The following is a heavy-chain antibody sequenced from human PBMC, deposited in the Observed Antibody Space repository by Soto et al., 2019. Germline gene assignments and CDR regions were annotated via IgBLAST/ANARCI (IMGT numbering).Heavy chain of an antibody. CDR2: ISASASGSATAT. V-gene: IGHV3-23*01. D-gene: IGHD2-8*01. CDR3: AGEYCANGVCYAYFDY. J-gene: IGHJ4*02. CDR1: GFTFSSYA. Sequence: PGGSLRLSCGASGFTFSSYAMSWLRQAPGKGLEWVSVISASASGSATATYYADSVKGRFTISRDNSKNTLYLQMNSLRAEDTAVYYCAGEYCANGVCYAYFDYWGQGALVTVSS.